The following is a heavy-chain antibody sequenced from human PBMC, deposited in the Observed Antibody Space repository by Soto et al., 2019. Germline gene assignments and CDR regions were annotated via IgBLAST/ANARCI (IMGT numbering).Heavy chain of an antibody. V-gene: IGHV1-46*01. J-gene: IGHJ6*02. Sequence: ASVKVSCTASGYTVTSYYMHWVRQAPGQGLEWMGIINPSGGSTSYAQKFQGRFTISRDNSKNTLYLQMNSLRAEDTAVYYCAKPTVTPVSMDVWGQGTTVTVSS. CDR3: AKPTVTPVSMDV. D-gene: IGHD4-17*01. CDR1: GYTVTSYY. CDR2: INPSGGST.